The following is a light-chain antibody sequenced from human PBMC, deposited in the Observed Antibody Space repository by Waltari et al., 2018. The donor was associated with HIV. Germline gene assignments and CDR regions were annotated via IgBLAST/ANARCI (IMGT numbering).Light chain of an antibody. V-gene: IGKV3-20*01. Sequence: EIVLTQSPGTLSLSPGDRATLSCRASQIVGANSLAWYQKTPGQAPRLLIYGPSTRAAGIPDRFSGSGSETDFTLTISRLEPEDCAVYYCQQYGSSEGFTFGPGTRVDI. CDR2: GPS. CDR1: QIVGANS. CDR3: QQYGSSEGFT. J-gene: IGKJ3*01.